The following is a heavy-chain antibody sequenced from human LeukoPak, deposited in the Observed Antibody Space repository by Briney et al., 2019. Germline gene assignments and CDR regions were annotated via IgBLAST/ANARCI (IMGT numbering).Heavy chain of an antibody. D-gene: IGHD2-15*01. Sequence: PGRSLRLSCAASGFTFTNHGMHWVRQAPGKGLEWVAVIWYDGSNKYCADSVKGRFTISRDNSKNTLYLQMNSLRVEDTAVYYCARVGCTGGSCRPYHYYGMDVWGQGTTVTVSS. CDR3: ARVGCTGGSCRPYHYYGMDV. CDR2: IWYDGSNK. V-gene: IGHV3-33*01. CDR1: GFTFTNHG. J-gene: IGHJ6*02.